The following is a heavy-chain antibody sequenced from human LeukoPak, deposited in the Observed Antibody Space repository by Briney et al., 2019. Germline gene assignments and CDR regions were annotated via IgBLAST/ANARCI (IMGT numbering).Heavy chain of an antibody. CDR2: FDPEDGET. CDR1: GYTLTELS. J-gene: IGHJ4*02. D-gene: IGHD4-17*01. Sequence: GASVKVSCKVSGYTLTELSMHWVRQAPGKGLEWMGGFDPEDGETIYAQKFQGRVTMTEDTSTDTAYMELSSLRSEDTAVYYCATDPNDYGDYGRFDYWGQGTLVTVSS. V-gene: IGHV1-24*01. CDR3: ATDPNDYGDYGRFDY.